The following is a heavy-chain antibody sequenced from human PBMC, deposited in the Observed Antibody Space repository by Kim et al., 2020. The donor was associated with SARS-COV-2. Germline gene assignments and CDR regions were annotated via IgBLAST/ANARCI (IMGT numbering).Heavy chain of an antibody. J-gene: IGHJ4*02. V-gene: IGHV6-1*01. CDR3: AKDKFRSLDY. CDR2: S. Sequence: SEYAVSVKGRITIKSDTSKNQFSLQTNSVTPEDTAVYYCAKDKFRSLDYWGQGTLVTVSS.